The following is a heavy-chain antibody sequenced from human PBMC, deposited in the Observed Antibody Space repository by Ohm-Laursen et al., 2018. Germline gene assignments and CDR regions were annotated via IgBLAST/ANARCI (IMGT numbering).Heavy chain of an antibody. CDR1: GGSFSGYY. V-gene: IGHV4-34*01. CDR3: ARHSRIAATTGYYGMDV. Sequence: GTLSLTCPVYGGSFSGYYWSWIRQPPGKGLEWIGEINHSRSTKYNSSFKSRVTISVDTSKNQFSLKLSSVTAADTAVYYCARHSRIAATTGYYGMDVWGQGTTVTVSS. CDR2: INHSRST. D-gene: IGHD6-6*01. J-gene: IGHJ6*02.